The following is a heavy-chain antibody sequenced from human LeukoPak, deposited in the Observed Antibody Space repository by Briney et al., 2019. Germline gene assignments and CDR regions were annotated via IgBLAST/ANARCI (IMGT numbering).Heavy chain of an antibody. J-gene: IGHJ4*02. V-gene: IGHV4-4*02. D-gene: IGHD2/OR15-2a*01. CDR1: GASIISSNW. CDR3: AREELGGARGIDY. CDR2: IYRSGTT. Sequence: SETLSLTCAVSGASIISSNWWTWVRQSPEKGLEWIGEIYRSGTTNYNPSLKRRVTISVDKSKNQFSLKLNSVTAADTAVYYCAREELGGARGIDYWGQGTLVTASS.